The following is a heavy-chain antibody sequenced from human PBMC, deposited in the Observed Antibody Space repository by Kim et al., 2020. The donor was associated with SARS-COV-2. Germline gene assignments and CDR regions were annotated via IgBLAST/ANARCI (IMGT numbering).Heavy chain of an antibody. D-gene: IGHD3-10*01. Sequence: SGPTLVKPTQTLTLTCTFSGFSLSTSGMCVSWIRQPPGKALEWLALIDWDDDKYYSTSLKTRLTISKDTSKNQVVLTMTNMDPVDTATYYCARMVYGSGSYYNANYYYYGMDVWGQGTTVTVSS. CDR3: ARMVYGSGSYYNANYYYYGMDV. CDR1: GFSLSTSGMC. J-gene: IGHJ6*02. V-gene: IGHV2-70*01. CDR2: IDWDDDK.